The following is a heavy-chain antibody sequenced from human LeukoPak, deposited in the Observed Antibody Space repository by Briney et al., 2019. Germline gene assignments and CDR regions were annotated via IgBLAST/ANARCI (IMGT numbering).Heavy chain of an antibody. CDR1: GFTFSSHA. Sequence: PGGSLRLSCAASGFTFSSHAMAWVRQAPGKGLEWVSAIGGRGGSTYYADSVKGRFTISRDNSKNTVYLQMNSLRAEDTAVYYCASDSSGFYWGQGTLVTVSS. J-gene: IGHJ4*02. D-gene: IGHD3-22*01. CDR2: IGGRGGST. V-gene: IGHV3-23*01. CDR3: ASDSSGFY.